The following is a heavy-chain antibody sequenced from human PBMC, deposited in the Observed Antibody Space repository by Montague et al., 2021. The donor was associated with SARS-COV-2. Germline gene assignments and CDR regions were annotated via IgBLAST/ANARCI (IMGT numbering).Heavy chain of an antibody. CDR1: GFTFSNSA. D-gene: IGHD3-10*01. Sequence: LRLSCAASGFTFSNSAMNWVRQAPGKGLEWVSGSSGSDGGTHYADSVKGRFTISRDNSKNVLYLQMNSLRAGDTALYYCAKDSYYYGLGYGMDVWGQGTTVTVSS. CDR3: AKDSYYYGLGYGMDV. CDR2: SSGSDGGT. J-gene: IGHJ6*02. V-gene: IGHV3-23*01.